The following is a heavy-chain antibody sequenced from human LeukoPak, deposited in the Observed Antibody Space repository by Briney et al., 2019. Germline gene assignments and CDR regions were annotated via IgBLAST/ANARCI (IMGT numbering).Heavy chain of an antibody. J-gene: IGHJ4*02. CDR1: GYSISSGYY. CDR3: ARDSDSSGYYFSY. V-gene: IGHV4-38-2*02. Sequence: SETLSLTCTVSGYSISSGYYWGWIRQPPGKGLEWIGSIYYSGSTYYNPSLKSRVTISVDTSKNQFSLKLSSVTAADTAVYYCARDSDSSGYYFSYWGQGTLVTVSS. D-gene: IGHD3-22*01. CDR2: IYYSGST.